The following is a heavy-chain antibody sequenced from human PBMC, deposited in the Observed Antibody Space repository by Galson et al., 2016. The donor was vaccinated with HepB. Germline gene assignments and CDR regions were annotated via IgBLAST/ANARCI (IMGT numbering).Heavy chain of an antibody. J-gene: IGHJ5*02. V-gene: IGHV3-48*01. CDR3: ARGSTFYHYWSPSRPYWFDP. CDR1: GFNFNNYT. Sequence: SLRLSCAASGFNFNNYTINWVRQAPGKGLEWISYISSGSSIIYYADSVRGRFTISRDSAKNSVYLQMNSLRAEDTAVYYCARGSTFYHYWSPSRPYWFDPWGQGTLLTVSS. CDR2: ISSGSSII. D-gene: IGHD3-3*01.